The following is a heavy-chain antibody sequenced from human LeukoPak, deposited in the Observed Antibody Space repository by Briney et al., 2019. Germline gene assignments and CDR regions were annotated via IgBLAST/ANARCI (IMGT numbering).Heavy chain of an antibody. Sequence: GASVKVSCKASGGTFSSYDISWVRQAPGQGLEWMGRIIPIFGTANYAQKFQGRVTITTDESTSTAYMELSSLRSEDTAVYYCARDVQDSYFDYWGQGTLVTVSS. CDR1: GGTFSSYD. D-gene: IGHD3/OR15-3a*01. J-gene: IGHJ4*02. CDR2: IIPIFGTA. V-gene: IGHV1-69*05. CDR3: ARDVQDSYFDY.